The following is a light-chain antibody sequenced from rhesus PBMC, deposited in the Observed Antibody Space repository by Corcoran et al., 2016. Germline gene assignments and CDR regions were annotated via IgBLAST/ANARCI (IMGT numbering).Light chain of an antibody. J-gene: IGKJ4*01. Sequence: DIQLTQSPSSLSASVGDRVTITCRASQGIRNYLAWYQQKSGRAPKLLIADASPLQRGVPSRFSGSGSGTEFTLTISSLQPEDFATYYCQQRNNYPPTFGGGTKVEIK. CDR2: DAS. CDR1: QGIRNY. CDR3: QQRNNYPPT. V-gene: IGKV1-38*01.